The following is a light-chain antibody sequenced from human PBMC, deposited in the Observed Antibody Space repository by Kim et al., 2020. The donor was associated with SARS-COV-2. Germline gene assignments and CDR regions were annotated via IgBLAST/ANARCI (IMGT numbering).Light chain of an antibody. CDR2: DNK. CDR3: GTWDTSLSAGV. CDR1: SSNIGNNY. J-gene: IGLJ3*02. Sequence: QSVLTQPPSVSAAPGQRVTISCSGSSSNIGNNYMSWYQHLPGTAPKLLIYDNKKRPSGIPDRFSGSKSGTSATLGITGLQTGDEADYYCGTWDTSLSAGVFGGGTQLTVL. V-gene: IGLV1-51*01.